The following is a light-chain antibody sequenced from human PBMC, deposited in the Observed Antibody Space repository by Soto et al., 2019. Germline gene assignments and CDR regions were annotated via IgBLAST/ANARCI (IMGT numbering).Light chain of an antibody. Sequence: IVLTQSPATLSLSTGERATHSCRASQSVSSYLAWYQQKPGQAPRLLMFRASIRAAGFPARFSGSGSGTEFNITISSLQSEDSAVYYCQQYNNWPRATFGGGTKVDIK. CDR2: RAS. CDR1: QSVSSY. CDR3: QQYNNWPRAT. J-gene: IGKJ4*01. V-gene: IGKV3-15*01.